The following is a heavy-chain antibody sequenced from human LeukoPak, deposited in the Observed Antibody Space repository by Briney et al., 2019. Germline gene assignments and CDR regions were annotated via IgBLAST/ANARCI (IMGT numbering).Heavy chain of an antibody. CDR3: AREVVVVAATHWFDP. V-gene: IGHV1-69*13. D-gene: IGHD2-15*01. CDR2: IIPIFGTA. J-gene: IGHJ5*02. CDR1: GGTFSSYA. Sequence: SVKVSCKASGGTFSSYAISWVRQAPGQGLEWMGGIIPIFGTASYAQKFQGRVTITADESTSTAYMELSSLRSEDTAVYYCAREVVVVAATHWFDPWGQGILVTVSS.